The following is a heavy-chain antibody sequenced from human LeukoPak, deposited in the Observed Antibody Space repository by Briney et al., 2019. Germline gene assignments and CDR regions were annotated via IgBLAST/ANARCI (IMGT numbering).Heavy chain of an antibody. D-gene: IGHD3-22*01. CDR3: ARQEYDSSGYYYSPDAFDI. CDR1: GYSFTSYW. Sequence: GESLKISCKGSGYSFTSYWIGWVRQMPGKGLEWMGIIYPGDSDTRYSPSFQGQVTISADKSISTAYLQWSSLKASDTAMYYCARQEYDSSGYYYSPDAFDIWGQGTMVTVSS. CDR2: IYPGDSDT. J-gene: IGHJ3*02. V-gene: IGHV5-51*01.